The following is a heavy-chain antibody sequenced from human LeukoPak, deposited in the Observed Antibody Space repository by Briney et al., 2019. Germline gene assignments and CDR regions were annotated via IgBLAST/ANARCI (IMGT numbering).Heavy chain of an antibody. D-gene: IGHD4-17*01. CDR2: IYHSGST. CDR3: ARGGQGDYGFDY. Sequence: KPSETLSLTCTVSGGSISRSNWWSWVRQPPGKGLEWIGEIYHSGSTNYNPPLKSRVTISVDKSKHQFSLNLSSVTAAGTAIYYCARGGQGDYGFDYWGQKTLVTLSS. J-gene: IGHJ4*02. V-gene: IGHV4-4*02. CDR1: GGSISRSNW.